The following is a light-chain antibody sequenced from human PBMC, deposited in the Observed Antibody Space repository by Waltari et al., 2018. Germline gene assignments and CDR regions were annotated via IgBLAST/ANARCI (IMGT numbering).Light chain of an antibody. CDR1: SRDVGSYNL. CDR2: EGS. Sequence: QSALTQPASVSGSPGQSITIPCTGTSRDVGSYNLFSWYQPHPGKAPKLKIYEGSKRPSGVSKRFSGSKSGNTASLTISGLQAEDEADYYCCSYAGSSTYVFGTGTKVTVL. V-gene: IGLV2-23*01. CDR3: CSYAGSSTYV. J-gene: IGLJ1*01.